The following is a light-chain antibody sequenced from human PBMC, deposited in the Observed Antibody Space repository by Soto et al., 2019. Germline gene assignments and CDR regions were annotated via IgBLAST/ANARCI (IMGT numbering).Light chain of an antibody. CDR3: AAWDDSLNGVV. CDR1: SSNIGSNT. CDR2: ANN. J-gene: IGLJ2*01. V-gene: IGLV1-44*01. Sequence: QSVLTQAPSASGTPGQTVTISCSGSSSNIGSNTVNWYQQLPGTAPKLLIYANNQRPSGVPGRFSGSKSGTSASLAISGLQSEDEADYYCAAWDDSLNGVVFGGGTQLTVL.